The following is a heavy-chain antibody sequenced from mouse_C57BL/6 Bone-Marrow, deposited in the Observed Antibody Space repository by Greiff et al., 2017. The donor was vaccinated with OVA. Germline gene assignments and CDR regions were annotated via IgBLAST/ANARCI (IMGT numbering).Heavy chain of an antibody. V-gene: IGHV5-17*01. CDR2: ISSGSSTI. D-gene: IGHD2-4*01. J-gene: IGHJ2*01. CDR3: AREHKIYYDYGGEFYY. Sequence: EVKLVESGGGLVKPGGSLKLSCAASGFTFSDYGMHWVRQAPEKGLEWVAYISSGSSTIYYADTVKGRFTISRDNAKNTLFLQMTSLRSEDTAMYYYAREHKIYYDYGGEFYYWGQGTTLTVSS. CDR1: GFTFSDYG.